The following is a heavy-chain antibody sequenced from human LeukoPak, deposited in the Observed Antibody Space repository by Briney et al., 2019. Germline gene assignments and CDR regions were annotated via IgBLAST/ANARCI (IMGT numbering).Heavy chain of an antibody. CDR2: IYYSGGT. V-gene: IGHV4-59*08. Sequence: PSETLSLTCTVSGDSISSYYWSWIRQPPGKGLEWIGYIYYSGGTDYNPSLKSRVTISVDTSKNQFSLKLRSVTPADTAAYYCARHVTISGPYDASDIWGQGTMVTVSP. D-gene: IGHD5-24*01. CDR1: GDSISSYY. J-gene: IGHJ3*02. CDR3: ARHVTISGPYDASDI.